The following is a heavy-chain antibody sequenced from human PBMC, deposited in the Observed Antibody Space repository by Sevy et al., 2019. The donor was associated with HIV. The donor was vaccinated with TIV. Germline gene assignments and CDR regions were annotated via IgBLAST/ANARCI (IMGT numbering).Heavy chain of an antibody. CDR2: IYYSGSN. J-gene: IGHJ4*02. CDR3: AREADYGDYYFDY. CDR1: GGSISSGDYY. Sequence: SETLSLTCTVSGGSISSGDYYWSWIRQPPGKGLEWIGYIYYSGSNYYNPSLKSRVTISVDTSKNQFSLKLSSVTAADTAVYYCAREADYGDYYFDYWGQGTLVTVSS. V-gene: IGHV4-30-4*01. D-gene: IGHD4-17*01.